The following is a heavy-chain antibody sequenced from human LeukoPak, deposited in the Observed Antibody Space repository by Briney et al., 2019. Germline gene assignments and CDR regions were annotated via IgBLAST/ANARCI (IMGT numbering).Heavy chain of an antibody. D-gene: IGHD2-2*01. CDR3: AREVPASSPPDY. CDR1: GGSISSYY. V-gene: IGHV4-59*08. Sequence: SETLSLTCTVSGGSISSYYWSWIRQPPGKGLEWIGYIYYGGSTNYNPSLKSRVTISVDTSKNQFSLKLSSVTAADTAVYYCAREVPASSPPDYWGQGTLVTVSS. J-gene: IGHJ4*02. CDR2: IYYGGST.